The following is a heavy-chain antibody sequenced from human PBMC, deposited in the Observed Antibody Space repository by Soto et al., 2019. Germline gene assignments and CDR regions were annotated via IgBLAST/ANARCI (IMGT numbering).Heavy chain of an antibody. CDR2: INPNSGGT. J-gene: IGHJ4*02. V-gene: IGHV1-2*02. CDR1: GYTFTGYY. D-gene: IGHD3-22*01. Sequence: GASVKVSCKASGYTFTGYYMHWVRQAPGQGLEWMGWINPNSGGTNYAQKFQGRVTMTRDTSISTAYMELSRLRSDDTAVYYCARGPYYYESSGYYPYYLDYWGQGTLVTVSS. CDR3: ARGPYYYESSGYYPYYLDY.